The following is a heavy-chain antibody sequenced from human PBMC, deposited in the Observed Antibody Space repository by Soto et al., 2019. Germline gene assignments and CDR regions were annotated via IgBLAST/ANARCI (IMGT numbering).Heavy chain of an antibody. CDR1: GYTLTELS. D-gene: IGHD6-13*01. J-gene: IGHJ6*02. CDR3: ATDPYSRGLGYYYYYGMDV. V-gene: IGHV1-24*01. CDR2: FDPEDGET. Sequence: ASVKVSCKVSGYTLTELSMHWVRQAPGKGLEWMGGFDPEDGETIYAQKFQGRATMTEDTSTDTAYMELSSLRSEDTAVYYCATDPYSRGLGYYYYYGMDVWGQGTTVTVSS.